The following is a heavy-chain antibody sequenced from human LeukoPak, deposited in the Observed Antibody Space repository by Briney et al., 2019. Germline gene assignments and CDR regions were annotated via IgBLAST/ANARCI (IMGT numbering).Heavy chain of an antibody. D-gene: IGHD3-10*01. J-gene: IGHJ4*02. Sequence: PGGSLRLSCAASGFTFSSYEMNWVRQAPGKGLERVSYISSSGSTIYYADSVKGRFTISRDNAKNSLYLQMNSLRAEDTAVCYCATLWFGYAYWGQGTLVTVSS. CDR2: ISSSGSTI. V-gene: IGHV3-48*03. CDR3: ATLWFGYAY. CDR1: GFTFSSYE.